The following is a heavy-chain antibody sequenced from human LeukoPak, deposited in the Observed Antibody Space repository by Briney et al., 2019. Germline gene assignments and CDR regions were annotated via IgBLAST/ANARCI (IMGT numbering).Heavy chain of an antibody. CDR3: ARDYYWYDY. J-gene: IGHJ4*02. Sequence: GGSLRLSYAASGFSFSSYEMNWVRQAPGKGLEWVSYISSSGSTINYADSVRGRFTISRDNAKNSLYLQMSSLRAEDTAVYYCARDYYWYDYWGQGTLVTVSS. D-gene: IGHD2-8*01. V-gene: IGHV3-48*03. CDR2: ISSSGSTI. CDR1: GFSFSSYE.